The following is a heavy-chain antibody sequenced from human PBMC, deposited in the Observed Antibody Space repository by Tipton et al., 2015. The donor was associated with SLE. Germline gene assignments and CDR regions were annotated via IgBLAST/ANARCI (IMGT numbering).Heavy chain of an antibody. D-gene: IGHD2-15*01. Sequence: TLSLTCAVYGGSFSGYYWSWIRQPPGMGLEWIGEINRSGSTNYNPSLKSRVTISVDTSKNQFSLKLSSVTAADTAVYYCARGYCCGGSCSYWYFDLWGRGTLVTVSS. CDR2: INRSGST. V-gene: IGHV4-34*01. CDR1: GGSFSGYY. CDR3: ARGYCCGGSCSYWYFDL. J-gene: IGHJ2*01.